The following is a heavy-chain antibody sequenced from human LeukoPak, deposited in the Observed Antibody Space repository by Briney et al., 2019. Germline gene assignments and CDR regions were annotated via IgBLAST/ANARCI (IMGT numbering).Heavy chain of an antibody. J-gene: IGHJ4*02. D-gene: IGHD6-25*01. CDR1: GYTVTEVS. CDR2: FDPEEGEI. Sequence: ASVKVSCKVSGYTVTEVSMQWVRQAPGKGLEWMGGFDPEEGEIVYAQKFRGRITMTEDTSTDTAYMDLSSLRPEDTAIYYCATEAVSLVSSGYRNFDYWGQGTLVTVSS. CDR3: ATEAVSLVSSGYRNFDY. V-gene: IGHV1-24*01.